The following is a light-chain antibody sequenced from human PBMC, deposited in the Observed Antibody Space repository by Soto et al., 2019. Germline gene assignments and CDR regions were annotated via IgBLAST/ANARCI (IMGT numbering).Light chain of an antibody. J-gene: IGKJ1*01. Sequence: EIVLTQSPATLSLSPGERATLSCRASQSVSSYLAWFQQKPGQAPRLLIYAASNRATGIPARFSGSGSGTDFTRTISSLEPEDFAVYYCQQRSNWPWTFGQGTKVEIK. CDR3: QQRSNWPWT. CDR1: QSVSSY. V-gene: IGKV3-11*01. CDR2: AAS.